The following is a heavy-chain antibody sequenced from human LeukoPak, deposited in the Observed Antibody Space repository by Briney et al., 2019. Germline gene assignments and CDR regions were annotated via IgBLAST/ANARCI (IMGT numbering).Heavy chain of an antibody. D-gene: IGHD5-12*01. Sequence: ASVKVSCKASGYTFTGYYMHWVRQAPGQGLEWMGWINPNSGVTNFAQKFQDRVTMARDTSISTAYMELSRLRSDDTAMYYCARGPRSGYAYYFHYWGQGTLVTVAS. J-gene: IGHJ4*02. CDR2: INPNSGVT. CDR3: ARGPRSGYAYYFHY. CDR1: GYTFTGYY. V-gene: IGHV1-2*02.